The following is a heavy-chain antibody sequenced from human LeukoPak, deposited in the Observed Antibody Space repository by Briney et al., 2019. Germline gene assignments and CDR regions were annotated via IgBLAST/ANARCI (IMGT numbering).Heavy chain of an antibody. CDR3: ARGYYYVSGSYSFFDY. CDR1: GVSFSGYY. J-gene: IGHJ4*02. CDR2: INHSGST. D-gene: IGHD3-10*01. Sequence: PSETLSLTCAVYGVSFSGYYWSWIRQPPGKGLEWIGEINHSGSTNYNPSLKSRVTISVDTSKNQFSLKLSSVTAADTAVYYCARGYYYVSGSYSFFDYWGQGTLVTVSS. V-gene: IGHV4-34*01.